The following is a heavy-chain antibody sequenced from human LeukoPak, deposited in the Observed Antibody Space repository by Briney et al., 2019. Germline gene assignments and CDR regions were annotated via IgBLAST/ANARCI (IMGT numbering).Heavy chain of an antibody. Sequence: ASVKVSCKASGYTFNSYGFSWVRQAPGQGLEWVGWINPNSGGTNYAQKFQGWVTMTRDTSISTAYMELSRLRSDDTTVYYCARGGIYSSSWYGFTDAFDIWGRGTMVTVSS. J-gene: IGHJ3*02. V-gene: IGHV1-2*04. CDR1: GYTFNSYG. CDR3: ARGGIYSSSWYGFTDAFDI. CDR2: INPNSGGT. D-gene: IGHD6-13*01.